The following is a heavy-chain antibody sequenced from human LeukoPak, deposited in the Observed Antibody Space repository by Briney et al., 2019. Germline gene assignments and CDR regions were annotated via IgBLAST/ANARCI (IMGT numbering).Heavy chain of an antibody. CDR3: ARDRTDGTTNNWFDP. V-gene: IGHV4-34*01. Sequence: PSETLSLTCAVYGGSFSGYYWSWIRQPPGKGLEWIGEINHSGSTNYNPSLKSRVTISVDTSKNQFSLKLSSVTAADTAVYYCARDRTDGTTNNWFDPWGQGTLVTVSS. J-gene: IGHJ5*02. D-gene: IGHD1-7*01. CDR2: INHSGST. CDR1: GGSFSGYY.